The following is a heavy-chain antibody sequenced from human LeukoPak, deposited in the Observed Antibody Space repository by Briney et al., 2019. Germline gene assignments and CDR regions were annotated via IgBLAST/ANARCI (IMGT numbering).Heavy chain of an antibody. Sequence: GGSLRLSCAASGFTFSNHGMSWVRQGPGKGLEWVSSISDRSGFTYYAGSVKGRFTISRDNSKNTVYLQMNSLRAEDTAIYYCAKAYGPTYYYYYMDVWSTGTTVTVSS. V-gene: IGHV3-23*01. J-gene: IGHJ6*03. CDR1: GFTFSNHG. CDR3: AKAYGPTYYYYYMDV. D-gene: IGHD2-21*01. CDR2: ISDRSGFT.